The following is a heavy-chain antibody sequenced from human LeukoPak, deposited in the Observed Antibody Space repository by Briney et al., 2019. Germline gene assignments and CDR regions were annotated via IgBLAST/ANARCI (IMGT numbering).Heavy chain of an antibody. Sequence: HSGGSLRLSCAASGFTFSSYGMHGVRQAPGKGLEGVAVIWYDGSSKYYADSVKGRFTISRDNSKNTLYLQMNSLRAEDRAVYYCAGNEGYGSGSYYHNPYYYYGMDVWGQGTTVTVSS. CDR3: AGNEGYGSGSYYHNPYYYYGMDV. CDR2: IWYDGSSK. V-gene: IGHV3-33*01. D-gene: IGHD3-10*01. J-gene: IGHJ6*02. CDR1: GFTFSSYG.